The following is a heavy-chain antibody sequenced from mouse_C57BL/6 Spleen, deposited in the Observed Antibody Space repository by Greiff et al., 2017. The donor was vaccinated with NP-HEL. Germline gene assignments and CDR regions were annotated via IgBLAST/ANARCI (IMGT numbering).Heavy chain of an antibody. CDR2: INPNNGGT. J-gene: IGHJ4*01. CDR1: GYTFTDYY. CDR3: ASYYDYDVEYYYAMDY. D-gene: IGHD2-4*01. Sequence: EVQLQQSGPELVKPGASVKISCKASGYTFTDYYMNWVKQSHGKSLEWIGDINPNNGGTSYNQKFKGKATLTVDKSSSTAYMELRSLTSEDSAVYYCASYYDYDVEYYYAMDYWGQGTSVTVSS. V-gene: IGHV1-26*01.